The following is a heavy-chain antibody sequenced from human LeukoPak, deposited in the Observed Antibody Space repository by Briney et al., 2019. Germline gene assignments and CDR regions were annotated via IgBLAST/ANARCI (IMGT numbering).Heavy chain of an antibody. CDR2: IYPGDSDT. V-gene: IGHV5-51*01. D-gene: IGHD2-2*03. Sequence: GESLKISCKGSGYSFTSYWIGWVRQMPGKGLEWMGIIYPGDSDTRYSPSFQGQVTISADKSITTAYLQWSSLKASDTAMYYRARHHGSSPKAFDIWGQGTMVTVSP. CDR1: GYSFTSYW. CDR3: ARHHGSSPKAFDI. J-gene: IGHJ3*02.